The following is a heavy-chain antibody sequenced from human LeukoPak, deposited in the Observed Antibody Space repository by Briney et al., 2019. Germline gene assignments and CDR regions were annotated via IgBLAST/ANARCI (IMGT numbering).Heavy chain of an antibody. J-gene: IGHJ5*02. CDR2: IYSGGGT. CDR1: GFTVDSTA. V-gene: IGHV3-53*04. D-gene: IGHD2-15*01. Sequence: GGSLTLSCAASGFTVDSTAMTWVRQAPGMGLEWVSIIYSGGGTYHAQSVKGRFNISRHTSKNTLYLQMNSLRAEDTAVYYCAKVGGYCGISTWYGANWFDPWGQGTLVTVSS. CDR3: AKVGGYCGISTWYGANWFDP.